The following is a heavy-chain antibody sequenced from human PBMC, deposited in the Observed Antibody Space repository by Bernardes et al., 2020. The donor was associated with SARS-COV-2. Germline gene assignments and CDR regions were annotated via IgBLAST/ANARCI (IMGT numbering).Heavy chain of an antibody. V-gene: IGHV4-39*01. J-gene: IGHJ4*02. CDR1: GGSITSNKYY. CDR2: IHYSGST. Sequence: SETLSLTCTVSGGSITSNKYYWGWVRQPPGKGLEWIGSIHYSGSTYSNPSLKSRLTISVDTSKNQFSLRLSSVTAADTAVYYCATIGGGQSIWFGEPIAGYWGQGTLVTVSS. D-gene: IGHD3-10*01. CDR3: ATIGGGQSIWFGEPIAGY.